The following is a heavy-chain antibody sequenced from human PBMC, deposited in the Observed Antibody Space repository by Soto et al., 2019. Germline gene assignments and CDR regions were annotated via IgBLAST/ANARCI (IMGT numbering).Heavy chain of an antibody. J-gene: IGHJ4*02. V-gene: IGHV3-23*01. CDR1: RFTFSTYS. Sequence: HPGGSLRLSCAASRFTFSTYSMTWVRQVPERGLEWVSCVTGSGDSTYYANSVKGRFTISRDNSKNTLYLQMNSLRAEDSAMYHCAKGRIGSCYSRLDDWGQGTLVTVSS. D-gene: IGHD2-15*01. CDR3: AKGRIGSCYSRLDD. CDR2: VTGSGDST.